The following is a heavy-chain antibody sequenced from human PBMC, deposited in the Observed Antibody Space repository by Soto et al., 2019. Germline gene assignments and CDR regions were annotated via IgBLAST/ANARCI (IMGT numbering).Heavy chain of an antibody. J-gene: IGHJ5*02. CDR3: ARSRYSSRWGTFDS. CDR1: GGTFSTNE. D-gene: IGHD2-2*01. CDR2: IFPNVGTA. Sequence: QAHLVQSGAEVKKPGSSVEISCKASGGTFSTNEINWMRQAPGQGLEWMGRIFPNVGTADYAQKFQGRLTIIADASTSTVYMELGRLISADTAVYFCARSRYSSRWGTFDSWGQGTQVAVSS. V-gene: IGHV1-69*01.